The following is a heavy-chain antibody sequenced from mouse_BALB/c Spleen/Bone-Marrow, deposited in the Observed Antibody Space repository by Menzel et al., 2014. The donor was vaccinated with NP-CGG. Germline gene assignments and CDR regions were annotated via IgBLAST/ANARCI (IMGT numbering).Heavy chain of an antibody. V-gene: IGHV14-3*02. CDR3: ARYRYYGSSYATDY. CDR2: IDPANGNT. J-gene: IGHJ4*01. D-gene: IGHD1-1*01. Sequence: VQLQQSGAELVKPGASVKLSCTASGFNIKDTYMHWVKQRPEQGLEWIGRIDPANGNTKYDPKFQGKATITADTSSNPAYLQLSSLTSEDTAVYYCARYRYYGSSYATDYWGQGTSVTVSS. CDR1: GFNIKDTY.